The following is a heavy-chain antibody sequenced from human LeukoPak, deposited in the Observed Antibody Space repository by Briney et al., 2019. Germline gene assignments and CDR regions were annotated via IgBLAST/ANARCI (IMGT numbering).Heavy chain of an antibody. Sequence: ASVKVSCKASGYTFTSYGISWVRQAPGQGLEWMGIINPSGGSTSYAQKFQGRVTMTRDTSTSTVYMELSSQRSEDTAVYYCARDTPGATLGYWGQGTLVTVSS. J-gene: IGHJ4*02. CDR1: GYTFTSYG. D-gene: IGHD1-26*01. CDR2: INPSGGST. V-gene: IGHV1-46*01. CDR3: ARDTPGATLGY.